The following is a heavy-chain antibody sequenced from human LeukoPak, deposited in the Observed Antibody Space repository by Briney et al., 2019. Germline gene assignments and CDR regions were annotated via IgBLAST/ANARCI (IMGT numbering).Heavy chain of an antibody. V-gene: IGHV1-2*02. Sequence: GASVEVSCKASGYTFTGYYMHWVRQAPGQGLEWMGWINPNSGGTNYAQKFQGRVTMTRDTPINTAYMDLSSLRSDDTAVYYCARTLSSGWEPDFDYWGQGTLVTVCS. CDR1: GYTFTGYY. D-gene: IGHD6-19*01. J-gene: IGHJ4*02. CDR2: INPNSGGT. CDR3: ARTLSSGWEPDFDY.